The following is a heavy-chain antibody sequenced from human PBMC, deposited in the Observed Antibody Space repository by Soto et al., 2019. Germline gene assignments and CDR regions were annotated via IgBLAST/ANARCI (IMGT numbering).Heavy chain of an antibody. D-gene: IGHD1-26*01. J-gene: IGHJ3*02. CDR2: IYYSGST. CDR1: GGSISSYY. Sequence: SETLSLTCTVSGGSISSYYWSWIRQPPGKGLEWIGYIYYSGSTNYNPSLKSRVTISVDTSKNQFSLKLSSVTAADTAVYYCASLLKEGATDAFDIWGQGTMVTVSS. V-gene: IGHV4-59*08. CDR3: ASLLKEGATDAFDI.